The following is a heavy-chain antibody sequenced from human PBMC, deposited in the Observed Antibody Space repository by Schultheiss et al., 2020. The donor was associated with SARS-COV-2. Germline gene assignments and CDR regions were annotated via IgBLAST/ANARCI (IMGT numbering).Heavy chain of an antibody. Sequence: GGSLRLSCAASGFTFSSYAMHWVRQAPGKGLEWVAVISYDGSNKYYADSVKGRFTISRDNSKNTLYLQMNSLRAEDTAVYYCARDKLWELMYYYGMDVWGQGTTVTVSS. CDR3: ARDKLWELMYYYGMDV. J-gene: IGHJ6*02. D-gene: IGHD1-7*01. CDR1: GFTFSSYA. CDR2: ISYDGSNK. V-gene: IGHV3-30*04.